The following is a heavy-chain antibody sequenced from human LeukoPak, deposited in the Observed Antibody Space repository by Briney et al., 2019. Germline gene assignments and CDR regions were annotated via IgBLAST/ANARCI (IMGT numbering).Heavy chain of an antibody. D-gene: IGHD6-19*01. J-gene: IGHJ4*02. V-gene: IGHV4-4*07. CDR1: GGSISSYY. Sequence: SETLSLTCTVSGGSISSYYWSWIRQPAGKGLEWIGRIYTSGSTNYNPSLKSRVTMSVDTSKNQFSLKLSSVTAADTAVYHCARFRIAVAAIYFDYWGQGTLVTVSS. CDR2: IYTSGST. CDR3: ARFRIAVAAIYFDY.